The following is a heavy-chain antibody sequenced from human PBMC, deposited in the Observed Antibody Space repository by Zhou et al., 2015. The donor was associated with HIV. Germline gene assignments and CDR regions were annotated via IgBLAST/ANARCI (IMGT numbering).Heavy chain of an antibody. CDR1: GFIFRNYW. Sequence: VQLVESGGGLVKPGGSLRLSCAASGFIFRNYWMHWVRQVPGKGLVWVSSITGYDSSTSYADSVKGRFTISRDNAKNTLYLQMNSLRAEDTAVYYCARDRSPAFRGWYLDLWGRGTLVTVFS. D-gene: IGHD3-10*01. CDR2: ITGYDSST. V-gene: IGHV3-74*01. J-gene: IGHJ2*01. CDR3: ARDRSPAFRGWYLDL.